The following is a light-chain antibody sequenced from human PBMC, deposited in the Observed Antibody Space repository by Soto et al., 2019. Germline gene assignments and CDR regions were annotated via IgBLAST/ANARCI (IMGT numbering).Light chain of an antibody. V-gene: IGKV1-5*01. J-gene: IGKJ2*01. CDR3: HQYYSYVFT. CDR2: DAS. Sequence: DIQMTQSPSTLSASVGDRVTITCRASQSISNWLARFQQKPVKAPKLLIYDASNLESGVPSRFSGSGSATEFTLTISSLQPDDFATYYCHQYYSYVFTFGQGTKVDIK. CDR1: QSISNW.